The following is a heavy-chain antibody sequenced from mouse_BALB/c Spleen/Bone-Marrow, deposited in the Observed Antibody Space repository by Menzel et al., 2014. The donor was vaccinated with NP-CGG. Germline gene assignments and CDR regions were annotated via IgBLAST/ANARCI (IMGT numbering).Heavy chain of an antibody. CDR3: ARYDGPAWFAY. Sequence: VQLKESGPDLVKPGASVQISCKASGYSFTGYYLHWVKQSQGQSLEWIGCVNPNNGGTGYNQKFKGKAILAVDKSSSTAYMELRSLTSEDSAVYYCARYDGPAWFAYWGQGTLVTVSA. J-gene: IGHJ3*01. CDR1: GYSFTGYY. V-gene: IGHV1-34*01. D-gene: IGHD2-3*01. CDR2: VNPNNGGT.